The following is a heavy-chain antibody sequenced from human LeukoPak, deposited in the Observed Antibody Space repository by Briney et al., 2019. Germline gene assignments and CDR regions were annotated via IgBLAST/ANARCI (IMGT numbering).Heavy chain of an antibody. Sequence: SETLSLTCTVSGGSISSSSYYWGWIRQPPGKGLEWIGYIYYSGSTNYNPSLKSRVTISVDTSKNQFSLKLSSVTAADTAVYYCARAGAGYSPLDYWGQGTLVTVSS. CDR1: GGSISSSSYY. CDR2: IYYSGST. V-gene: IGHV4-61*05. CDR3: ARAGAGYSPLDY. D-gene: IGHD5-18*01. J-gene: IGHJ4*02.